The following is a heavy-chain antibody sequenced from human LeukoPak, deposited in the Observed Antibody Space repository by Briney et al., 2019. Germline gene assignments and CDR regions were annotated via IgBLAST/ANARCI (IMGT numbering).Heavy chain of an antibody. CDR3: AKVGVVAAAIEDAFDI. D-gene: IGHD6-13*01. J-gene: IGHJ3*02. CDR1: GFSFSSYA. V-gene: IGHV3-23*01. Sequence: GSLRLSCAASGFSFSSYAMSWVRQAPGKGLEWVSAISGSGGSTYYADSVKGRFTISRDNSKNTLYLQMNSLRAEDTAVYYCAKVGVVAAAIEDAFDIWGQGTMVTVSS. CDR2: ISGSGGST.